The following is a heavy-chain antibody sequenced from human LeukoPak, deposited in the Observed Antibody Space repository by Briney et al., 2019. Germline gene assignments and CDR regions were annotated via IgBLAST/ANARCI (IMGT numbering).Heavy chain of an antibody. CDR3: ARAIDSHGAFDI. Sequence: ASVKVSCKASGGTFSSYAISWVRQAPGQGLEWMGGIIPIFGTANYAQKFQGRVTITADKSTSTAYMELSRLRSDDTAVYYCARAIDSHGAFDIWGQGTMVTVSS. D-gene: IGHD3-9*01. CDR1: GGTFSSYA. CDR2: IIPIFGTA. V-gene: IGHV1-69*06. J-gene: IGHJ3*02.